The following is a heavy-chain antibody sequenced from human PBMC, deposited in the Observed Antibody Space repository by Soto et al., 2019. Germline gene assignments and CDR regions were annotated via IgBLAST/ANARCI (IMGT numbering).Heavy chain of an antibody. D-gene: IGHD2-2*01. CDR1: GGSISSGGYY. CDR2: IYYSGST. J-gene: IGHJ6*03. V-gene: IGHV4-31*03. CDR3: ARGDIVVVPAAMHYYYMDV. Sequence: ASETLSLTCTVSGGSISSGGYYWSWIRQHPGKGLEWIGYIYYSGSTNYNPSLKSRVTISVDTSKNQFSLKLSSVTAADTAVYYCARGDIVVVPAAMHYYYMDVWGKGTTVTVSS.